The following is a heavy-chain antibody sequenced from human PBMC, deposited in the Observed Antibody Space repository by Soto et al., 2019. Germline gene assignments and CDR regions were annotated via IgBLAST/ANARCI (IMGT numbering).Heavy chain of an antibody. CDR2: IYYSGTT. D-gene: IGHD6-13*01. V-gene: IGHV4-59*01. CDR1: NGSISNYY. J-gene: IGHJ4*02. CDR3: SRFAAGATPDY. Sequence: PSETLSLTCTVSNGSISNYYWTWIRQPPGKGLEWIGCIYYSGTTNYNPSLKSRVTISLDSSKNQFSLKLSSVTAADTAVYYCSRFAAGATPDYWGQGSVVTVSS.